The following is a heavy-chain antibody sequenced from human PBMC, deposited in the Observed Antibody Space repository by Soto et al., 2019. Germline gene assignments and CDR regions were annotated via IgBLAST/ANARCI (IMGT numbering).Heavy chain of an antibody. CDR1: GLTFSDCY. J-gene: IGHJ6*02. CDR3: AGVRFGEWGYAMDV. V-gene: IGHV3-11*01. CDR2: ISSSGSSI. Sequence: QVQLVESGGGLVKPGGSLRLSCAASGLTFSDCYMNWIRQAPGKGLEWVSYISSSGSSINYAGSVKGRFTISRDNTKNSLYLQMNSLRVEDTAMYYCAGVRFGEWGYAMDVWGQGTTVTVSS. D-gene: IGHD3-10*01.